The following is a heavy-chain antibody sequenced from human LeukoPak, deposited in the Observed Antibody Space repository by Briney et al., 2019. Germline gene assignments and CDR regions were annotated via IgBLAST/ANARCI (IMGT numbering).Heavy chain of an antibody. CDR3: ATGVLGYYDSSGRDAFDI. V-gene: IGHV1-24*01. CDR2: FDPEDGET. Sequence: RASVKVSCKVSGYTLTELSMHWVRQAPGKGLEWMGGFDPEDGETIYAQKFQGRVTMTEDTSTDTAYVELSSLRSEDTAVYYCATGVLGYYDSSGRDAFDIWGQGTMVTVSS. D-gene: IGHD3-22*01. CDR1: GYTLTELS. J-gene: IGHJ3*02.